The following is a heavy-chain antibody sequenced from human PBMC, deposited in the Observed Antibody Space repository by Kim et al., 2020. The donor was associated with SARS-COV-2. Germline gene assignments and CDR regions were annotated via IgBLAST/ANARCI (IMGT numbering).Heavy chain of an antibody. Sequence: SETLSLTCTVSGGSISSYYWSWIRQPPGKGLEWIGYIYYSGSTNYNPSLKSRVTISVDTSKNQFSLKLSSVTAADTAVYYCASLSYSGGWFDAFDIWGQGTMVTVSS. CDR1: GGSISSYY. CDR3: ASLSYSGGWFDAFDI. D-gene: IGHD6-19*01. CDR2: IYYSGST. V-gene: IGHV4-59*13. J-gene: IGHJ3*02.